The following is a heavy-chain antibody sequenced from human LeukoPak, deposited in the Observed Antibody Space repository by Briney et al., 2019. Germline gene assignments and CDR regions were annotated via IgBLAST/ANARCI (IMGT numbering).Heavy chain of an antibody. V-gene: IGHV1-2*02. Sequence: ASVKVSCKASGYTFTGYYMHWVRQAPGQGLEWMGWINPNSGGTNYAQKFQGRGTMTRDTSISTAYMELSRLRSDDTAVYYCARGDILTGYYYFDYWGQGTLVTVSS. D-gene: IGHD3-9*01. CDR1: GYTFTGYY. CDR3: ARGDILTGYYYFDY. J-gene: IGHJ4*02. CDR2: INPNSGGT.